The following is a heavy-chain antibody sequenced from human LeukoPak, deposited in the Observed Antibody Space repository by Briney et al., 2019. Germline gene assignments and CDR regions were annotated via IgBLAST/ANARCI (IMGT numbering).Heavy chain of an antibody. V-gene: IGHV4-59*08. D-gene: IGHD1-26*01. CDR2: IYYSGST. CDR3: ARRPTPFGQGAAWFDP. J-gene: IGHJ5*02. CDR1: GGSISSYY. Sequence: SETLSLTCTVSGGSISSYYWSWIRQPPGEGLEWIGYIYYSGSTNYNPSLKSRVTISVDTSKNQFSLKLSSVTAADTAVYYCARRPTPFGQGAAWFDPWGQGTLVTVSS.